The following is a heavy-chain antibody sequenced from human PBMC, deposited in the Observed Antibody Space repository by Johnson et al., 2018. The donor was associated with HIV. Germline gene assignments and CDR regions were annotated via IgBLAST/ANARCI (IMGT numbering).Heavy chain of an antibody. CDR3: AKDLPLVQGIIMGGGAFDI. CDR1: GFTFSSFA. D-gene: IGHD3-10*01. CDR2: IPYDGSNT. V-gene: IGHV3-30*04. J-gene: IGHJ3*02. Sequence: QVQLVESGGGVVRPGRSLRLSCAASGFTFSSFAMHWVRQAPGKGLEWVAVIPYDGSNTYYADSVKGRFTISRDNSKNTVYLKMNSLRAEDTAVYYCAKDLPLVQGIIMGGGAFDIWGQGTMVTVSS.